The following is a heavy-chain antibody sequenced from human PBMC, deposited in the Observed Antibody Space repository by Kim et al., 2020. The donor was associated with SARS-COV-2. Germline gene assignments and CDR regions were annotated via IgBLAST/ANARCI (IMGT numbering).Heavy chain of an antibody. D-gene: IGHD3-10*01. CDR3: ARASNHGLYYYYGMDV. J-gene: IGHJ6*02. V-gene: IGHV4-34*13. Sequence: SLKSRVTISVDTSTDQFSLKLSSVTAADTAVYYCARASNHGLYYYYGMDVWGQGTTVTVSS.